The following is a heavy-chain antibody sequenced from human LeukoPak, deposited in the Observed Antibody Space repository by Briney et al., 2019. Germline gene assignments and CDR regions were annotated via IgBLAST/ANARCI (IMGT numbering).Heavy chain of an antibody. J-gene: IGHJ4*02. CDR1: GFTFDDYA. CDR2: ISWNSGSI. Sequence: GRSLRLSCAASGFTFDDYAMHWVRQAPGKGLEWVSGISWNSGSIGYADSVKGRFTISRDNAKNSLYLQMNSLRAEDMALYYCAKGYDSSGYSNTLDYWGQGTLITVSS. V-gene: IGHV3-9*03. CDR3: AKGYDSSGYSNTLDY. D-gene: IGHD3-22*01.